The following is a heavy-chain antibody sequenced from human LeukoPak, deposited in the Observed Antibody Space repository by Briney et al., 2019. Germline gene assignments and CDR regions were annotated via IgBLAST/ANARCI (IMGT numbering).Heavy chain of an antibody. V-gene: IGHV3-21*01. CDR3: ARDMDLDIVVVVAATALDY. CDR2: ISSSSSYI. Sequence: GGSLRLSCAASGFTFSSYSMNWVRQAPGKGLEWVSSISSSSSYIYYADSVKGRFTISRDNAKNSLYLQMNSPRAEDTAVYYCARDMDLDIVVVVAATALDYWGQGTLVTVSS. CDR1: GFTFSSYS. D-gene: IGHD2-15*01. J-gene: IGHJ4*02.